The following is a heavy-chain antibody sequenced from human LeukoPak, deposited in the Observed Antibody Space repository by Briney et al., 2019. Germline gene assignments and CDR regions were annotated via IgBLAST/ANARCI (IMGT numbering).Heavy chain of an antibody. CDR1: GFTFSDAW. V-gene: IGHV3-15*01. D-gene: IGHD5-18*01. CDR2: IKSRADGGTI. CDR3: TTLRLTAFDY. Sequence: GGSLRLSCEAAGFTFSDAWMSRVRQAPGKGLEWVGRIKSRADGGTIDYAVLVKGRFIISRDDSRNTLYLQMNSLKIEDTAMYYCTTLRLTAFDYWGQGTRVSVSS. J-gene: IGHJ4*02.